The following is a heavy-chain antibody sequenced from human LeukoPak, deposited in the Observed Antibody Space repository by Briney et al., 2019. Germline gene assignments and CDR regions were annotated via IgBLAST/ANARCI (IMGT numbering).Heavy chain of an antibody. V-gene: IGHV3-7*01. CDR3: ARDWELGV. J-gene: IGHJ6*04. Sequence: GGSLRLSCAASGFTFSSYWMSWVRQAPGKGLEWVANIKQDGTEKYYVHSVKGRLTISRDHAKNSLYLQMNSLRAEDTAVYYCARDWELGVWGKGTTVTVSS. CDR2: IKQDGTEK. D-gene: IGHD1-7*01. CDR1: GFTFSSYW.